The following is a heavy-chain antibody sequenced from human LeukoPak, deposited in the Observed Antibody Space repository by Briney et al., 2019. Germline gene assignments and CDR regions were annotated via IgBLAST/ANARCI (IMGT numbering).Heavy chain of an antibody. Sequence: AGSLRLSCAAPGFTVSSNYMSWVRQAPGKGLEWFSIIYSSGSTYFADSVKGRFTISRDNSKNTLYLQMNSLRAEDTAVYHCAREALGGGGYWGQGTLVTVSS. V-gene: IGHV3-66*01. CDR3: AREALGGGGY. CDR2: IYSSGST. CDR1: GFTVSSNY. J-gene: IGHJ4*02. D-gene: IGHD3-10*01.